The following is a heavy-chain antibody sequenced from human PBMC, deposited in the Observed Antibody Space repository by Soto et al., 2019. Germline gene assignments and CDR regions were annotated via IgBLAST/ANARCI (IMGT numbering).Heavy chain of an antibody. Sequence: QVQLVQSGAEVKKPVSSVKVSCKASGLIFSSYAISWVRQAPGQGLEWVGGILPIFGTTNYAQRFKGRVTMTANTSTTTTAHDVRSMRSEDTAVYFCVRGENYDISTGNGYYFPGMDVWAQWTTVTVSS. CDR3: VRGENYDISTGNGYYFPGMDV. CDR1: GLIFSSYA. D-gene: IGHD3-9*01. CDR2: ILPIFGTT. J-gene: IGHJ6*02. V-gene: IGHV1-69*06.